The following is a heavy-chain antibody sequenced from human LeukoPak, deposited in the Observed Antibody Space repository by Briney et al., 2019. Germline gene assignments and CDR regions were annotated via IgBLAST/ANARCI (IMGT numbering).Heavy chain of an antibody. Sequence: ASVKASCKASGYTFTSYGISWVRQAPGQGLEWMGWISAYNGNTNYAQKLQGRVTMTTDTSTSTAYMELRSLRSDDTAVYYCARDMGYCSGGSCYDSFDYWGQGTLVTVSS. V-gene: IGHV1-18*01. CDR3: ARDMGYCSGGSCYDSFDY. J-gene: IGHJ4*02. D-gene: IGHD2-15*01. CDR1: GYTFTSYG. CDR2: ISAYNGNT.